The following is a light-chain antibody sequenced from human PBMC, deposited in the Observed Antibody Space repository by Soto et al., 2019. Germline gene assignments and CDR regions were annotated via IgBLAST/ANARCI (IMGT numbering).Light chain of an antibody. CDR2: GAS. V-gene: IGKV3-15*01. J-gene: IGKJ1*01. Sequence: EIVMTQSPATLSVSPGERATLSCRASQSVNSNLAWYQQKPGQAPRLLIYGASTRATGVPARFSGSGSGTEFLLPVSSLQSEDFAVYFCHQYNHWPTFGQGTKVEIK. CDR3: HQYNHWPT. CDR1: QSVNSN.